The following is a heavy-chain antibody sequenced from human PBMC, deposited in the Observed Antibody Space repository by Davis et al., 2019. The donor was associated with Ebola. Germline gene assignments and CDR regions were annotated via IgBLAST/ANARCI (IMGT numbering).Heavy chain of an antibody. V-gene: IGHV3-7*03. Sequence: GESLKISCAASGFTFSSYWMSWVRQAPGKGLGWVANIKQDGSEKYYVDSVKGRFTISRDNAKNSLYLQMNSLRAEDTAVYYCARCIRFGVVIIFDYWGQGTLVTVSS. CDR1: GFTFSSYW. D-gene: IGHD3-3*01. J-gene: IGHJ4*02. CDR2: IKQDGSEK. CDR3: ARCIRFGVVIIFDY.